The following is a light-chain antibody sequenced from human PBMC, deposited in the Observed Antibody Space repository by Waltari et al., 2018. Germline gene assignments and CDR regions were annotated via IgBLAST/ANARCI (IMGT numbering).Light chain of an antibody. J-gene: IGKJ2*01. CDR1: QSVLYSSNNKNY. V-gene: IGKV4-1*01. CDR2: WAS. Sequence: DIVMTQSPDSLAMSLGERATITCKSSQSVLYSSNNKNYLAWYQQKPGHPPKLLIYWASTRESGVPDRFSGSGSGTDFTLTISSLQAEDVAVYYCQQYYTTPYTFGQGTKLEIK. CDR3: QQYYTTPYT.